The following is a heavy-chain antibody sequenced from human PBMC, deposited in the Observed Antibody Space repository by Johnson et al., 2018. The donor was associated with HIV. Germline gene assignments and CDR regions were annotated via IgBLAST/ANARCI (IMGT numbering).Heavy chain of an antibody. CDR1: GFTFSSYA. J-gene: IGHJ3*02. CDR2: ISYDGSNK. V-gene: IGHV3-30-3*01. Sequence: QVQLVESGGGLVQPGGSLRLSCAASGFTFSSYAMHWVRQAPGKGLEWVAVISYDGSNKYYADSVKGRFTISRDNSKNTVYLQMDTLRAGDTAVYYCAKEFRLGYPPQIDAFDIWGQGTMVTVSS. CDR3: AKEFRLGYPPQIDAFDI. D-gene: IGHD3-9*01.